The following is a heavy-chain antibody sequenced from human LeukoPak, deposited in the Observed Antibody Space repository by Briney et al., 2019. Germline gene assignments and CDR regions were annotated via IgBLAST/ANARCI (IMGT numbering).Heavy chain of an antibody. D-gene: IGHD6-13*01. CDR1: GYSISSGYY. CDR3: ARDDSPYSSSWSHNWFDP. Sequence: SETLSLTCTVSGYSISSGYYWGWIRQPPGKGLEWIGSIYHSGSTYYNPSLKSRVTISVDTSKNQFSLKLSSVTAADTVVYYCARDDSPYSSSWSHNWFDPWGQGTLVTVSS. CDR2: IYHSGST. V-gene: IGHV4-38-2*02. J-gene: IGHJ5*02.